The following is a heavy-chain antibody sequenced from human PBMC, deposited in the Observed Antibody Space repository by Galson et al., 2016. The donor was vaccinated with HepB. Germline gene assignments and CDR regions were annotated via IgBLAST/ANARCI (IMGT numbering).Heavy chain of an antibody. CDR1: GYTFTNYG. CDR2: ISSYNDNI. Sequence: SVKVSCKASGYTFTNYGISWVRQAPGQGLEWMGWISSYNDNIDYSQNLQGRVTLTTDTSTSTAYMELRSLRSDDTAVYYCAKDQGYCRGPSCCALWPIQDYYYYYGMDVWGQGTTVTVSS. J-gene: IGHJ6*02. V-gene: IGHV1-18*01. CDR3: AKDQGYCRGPSCCALWPIQDYYYYYGMDV. D-gene: IGHD2-2*01.